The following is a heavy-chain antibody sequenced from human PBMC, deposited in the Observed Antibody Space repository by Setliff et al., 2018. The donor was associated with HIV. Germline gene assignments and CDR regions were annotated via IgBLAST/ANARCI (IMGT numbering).Heavy chain of an antibody. CDR3: ARGFEGFCSGGSCHWFDS. CDR1: GGSFSDYY. J-gene: IGHJ5*01. V-gene: IGHV4-34*01. Sequence: TLSLTCAVYGGSFSDYYWNWIRQTPGKGLEWLGEIDHRGRTNYNPSLKNRVTISRDTSKNQFSLRLSSTTVADTAVYYCARGFEGFCSGGSCHWFDSWG. CDR2: IDHRGRT. D-gene: IGHD2-15*01.